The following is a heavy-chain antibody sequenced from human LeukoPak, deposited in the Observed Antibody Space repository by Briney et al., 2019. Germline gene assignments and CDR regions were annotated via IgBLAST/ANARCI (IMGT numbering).Heavy chain of an antibody. CDR1: RFTFSSYS. D-gene: IGHD6-19*01. CDR3: AKAGSSGWYSTSPFDY. V-gene: IGHV3-30*18. Sequence: PGGSLRLSCAASRFTFSSYSMNWVRQAPGKGLEWVAVISYDGSNKYYADSVKGRFTISRDNSKNTLYLQMNSLRAEDTAVYYCAKAGSSGWYSTSPFDYWGQGTLVTVSS. CDR2: ISYDGSNK. J-gene: IGHJ4*02.